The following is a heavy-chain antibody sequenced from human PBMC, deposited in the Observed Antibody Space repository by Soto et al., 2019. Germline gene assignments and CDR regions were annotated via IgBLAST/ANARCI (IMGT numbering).Heavy chain of an antibody. CDR1: GGSISRSNW. V-gene: IGHV4-4*02. CDR3: ATGYCSGGSCPRGSFAFDI. CDR2: IYHSGST. J-gene: IGHJ3*02. Sequence: PSETLSLTCAVSGGSISRSNWWSWVRQPPGKGLEWIGEIYHSGSTNYNPSLKSRVTISVDKSKNQFSLKLSSVTAADTAVYYCATGYCSGGSCPRGSFAFDIWGQGTMVTVSS. D-gene: IGHD2-15*01.